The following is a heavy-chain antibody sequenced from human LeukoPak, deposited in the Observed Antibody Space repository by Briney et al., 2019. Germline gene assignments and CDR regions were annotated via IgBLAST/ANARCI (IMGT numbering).Heavy chain of an antibody. D-gene: IGHD1-26*01. CDR3: ARGQTLVGAIHF. CDR1: GGSISSYY. CDR2: ISYNGSP. J-gene: IGHJ4*02. Sequence: SETLSLTCTVSGGSISSYYWTCVRQPPGKGLYWVGYISYNGSPNYNPALQSRVTISVDKSKTQFSLSLSSVTAADTAVYYCARGQTLVGAIHFWGQGTLVTVSS. V-gene: IGHV4-59*01.